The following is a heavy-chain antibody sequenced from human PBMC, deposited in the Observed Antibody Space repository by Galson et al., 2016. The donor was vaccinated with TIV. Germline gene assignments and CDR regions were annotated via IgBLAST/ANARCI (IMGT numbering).Heavy chain of an antibody. CDR2: IYYSGTT. J-gene: IGHJ3*02. CDR1: GGSINSGGYY. Sequence: LSLTCSVSGGSINSGGYYWSWLRQHPGKGLEWIGYIYYSGTTQYNPSLKSRVSISVDTSKTQFSLNLSSVTSADTAVYYCARDKNDYGVDAFDIWGQGTMVIVSS. CDR3: ARDKNDYGVDAFDI. V-gene: IGHV4-31*03. D-gene: IGHD4-17*01.